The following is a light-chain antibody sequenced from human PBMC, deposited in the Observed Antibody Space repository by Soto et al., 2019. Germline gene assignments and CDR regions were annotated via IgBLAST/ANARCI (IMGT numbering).Light chain of an antibody. Sequence: EIVLTQSPGTLSLSPGARAPLSCRASQSVTSNYLAWYQQKPGQAPRLLIYDASSRATGIPDRFSGSGSGTDFTLTISRLEPEDFAVYYCQQYGSSPRTFGQGTKVDIK. J-gene: IGKJ1*01. CDR1: QSVTSNY. V-gene: IGKV3-20*01. CDR2: DAS. CDR3: QQYGSSPRT.